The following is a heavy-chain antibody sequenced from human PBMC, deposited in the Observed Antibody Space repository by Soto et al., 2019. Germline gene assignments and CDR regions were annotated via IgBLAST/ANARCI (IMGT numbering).Heavy chain of an antibody. CDR2: IVPILGVP. D-gene: IGHD3-10*01. Sequence: QVQLVQSGAEVKKPGSSVKVSCKASGGTFSSYTVSWVRQAPGQGLEWMGRIVPILGVPNYAQRFQGRVTITADKGTNTAYMALSSLRSEDTAVYYCARDQYAYGSGSTIDYWGQGTLVTVSS. J-gene: IGHJ4*02. CDR1: GGTFSSYT. CDR3: ARDQYAYGSGSTIDY. V-gene: IGHV1-69*08.